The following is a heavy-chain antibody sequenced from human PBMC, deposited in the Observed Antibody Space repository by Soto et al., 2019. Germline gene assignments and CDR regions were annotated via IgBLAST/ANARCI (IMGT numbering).Heavy chain of an antibody. Sequence: ASVKVCCKASGYTFTSYGISWVRQAPGQGLEWMGWISAYNGNTNYAQKLQGRVTMTTDTSISTAYMELSSLRSEDTAVYYCARGVDILTGYPPADFDPWGQGTLVTVSS. CDR1: GYTFTSYG. CDR2: ISAYNGNT. CDR3: ARGVDILTGYPPADFDP. J-gene: IGHJ5*02. D-gene: IGHD3-9*01. V-gene: IGHV1-18*01.